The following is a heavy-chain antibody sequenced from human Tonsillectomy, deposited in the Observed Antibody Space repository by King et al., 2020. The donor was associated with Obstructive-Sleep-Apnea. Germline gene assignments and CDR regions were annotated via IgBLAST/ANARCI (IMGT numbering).Heavy chain of an antibody. D-gene: IGHD2-15*01. CDR1: GYTFTSYY. J-gene: IGHJ2*01. CDR3: ARGGEVAFFYLDL. CDR2: IKPSGGST. Sequence: AQLVQSGAEVKNPGASVKVSCKASGYTFTSYYIHWVRQAPGQGPEWMGVIKPSGGSTTYAQKFQGRVTMTRDTSTSTVYMDLSSLRSEDAAVYYCARGGEVAFFYLDLWGRGTLVTVSS. V-gene: IGHV1-46*01.